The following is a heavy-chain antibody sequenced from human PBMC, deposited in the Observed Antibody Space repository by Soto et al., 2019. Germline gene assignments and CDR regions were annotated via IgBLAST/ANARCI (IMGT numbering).Heavy chain of an antibody. D-gene: IGHD2-15*01. J-gene: IGHJ6*02. CDR3: KIEPGSGSYYYGMDV. V-gene: IGHV5-51*01. CDR2: IYPGDSDT. Sequence: PGESLKISCKGSGYSFTSYWVGWVRQMPGKGLEWMGIIYPGDSDTRYSPSFQGQVTISADKSISTAYLQWSSLKASDTAMYYCKIEPGSGSYYYGMDVWGQGTTVTVSS. CDR1: GYSFTSYW.